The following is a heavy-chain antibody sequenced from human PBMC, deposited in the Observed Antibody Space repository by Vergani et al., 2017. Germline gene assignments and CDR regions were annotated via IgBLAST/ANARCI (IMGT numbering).Heavy chain of an antibody. Sequence: QVQLQESGPGLVKPSETLSLTCTVSGGSISSYYWSWIRQPPGKGLEWIWYIYTSGSTHYNPSLKNRVTISVDTSKNQFSLKLSSVTAADTAVYYCARHYYDSSGLTGFDPWGQGTLVTVSS. CDR2: IYTSGST. D-gene: IGHD3-22*01. J-gene: IGHJ5*02. CDR3: ARHYYDSSGLTGFDP. V-gene: IGHV4-4*09. CDR1: GGSISSYY.